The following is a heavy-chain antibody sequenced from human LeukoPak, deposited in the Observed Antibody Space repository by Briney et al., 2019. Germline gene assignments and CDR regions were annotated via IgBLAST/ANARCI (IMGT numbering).Heavy chain of an antibody. CDR1: GFTFSSYW. D-gene: IGHD6-19*01. CDR2: IKEDGSIQ. V-gene: IGHV3-7*01. Sequence: GSLRLSCVASGFTFSSYWMTRVRQAPGKGLEGLANIKEDGSIQYYLDSVRGRFTISRDNAKTSVYLQLNSLRADDTAVYYCARDVWTGVAVSDYWGQGTLVTVSS. CDR3: ARDVWTGVAVSDY. J-gene: IGHJ4*02.